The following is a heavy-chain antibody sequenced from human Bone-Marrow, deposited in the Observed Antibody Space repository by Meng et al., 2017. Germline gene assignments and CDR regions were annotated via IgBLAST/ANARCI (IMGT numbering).Heavy chain of an antibody. V-gene: IGHV1-2*02. J-gene: IGHJ4*02. CDR1: GYAFTGYY. Sequence: ASVKVSCKASGYAFTGYYMHWVRQAPGQGLEWMGWINPNSGGTNYAQKFQGRVTMTRDTSISTAYMELSRLRSDDTAVYYCARDTKFNYGDYAQMDYWGQGTLVTVSS. D-gene: IGHD4-17*01. CDR3: ARDTKFNYGDYAQMDY. CDR2: INPNSGGT.